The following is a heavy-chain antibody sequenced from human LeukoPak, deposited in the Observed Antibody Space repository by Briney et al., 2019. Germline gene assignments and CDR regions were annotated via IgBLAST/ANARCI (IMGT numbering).Heavy chain of an antibody. CDR2: IYSGGNT. CDR1: TFTKAW. CDR3: ARGRPGYFFDY. V-gene: IGHV3-53*01. J-gene: IGHJ4*02. Sequence: SGGSLRLSCVLSTFTKAWMNWVRQAPGKGLEWVSVIYSGGNTYYADSVKGRFTISRDNSKNTLYLQMNSLRAEDTAVYYCARGRPGYFFDYWGQGTLVTVSS. D-gene: IGHD6-13*01.